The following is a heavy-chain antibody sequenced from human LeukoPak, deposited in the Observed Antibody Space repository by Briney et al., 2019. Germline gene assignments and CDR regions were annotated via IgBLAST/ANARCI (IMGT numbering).Heavy chain of an antibody. CDR3: AKGSSTSNPYYGMDV. CDR1: GFTFSSYG. V-gene: IGHV3-30*18. J-gene: IGHJ6*02. Sequence: GRSLRLSCAASGFTFSSYGIHWVRQAPGKGLEWVAIISYDGGNKYYADSVKGRFTISRDNSKNTLYLQMSTLRDEDTAVYYCAKGSSTSNPYYGMDVWGQGTPVTVSS. CDR2: ISYDGGNK. D-gene: IGHD6-6*01.